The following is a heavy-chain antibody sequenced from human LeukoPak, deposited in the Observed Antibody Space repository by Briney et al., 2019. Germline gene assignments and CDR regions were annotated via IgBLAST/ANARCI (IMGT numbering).Heavy chain of an antibody. D-gene: IGHD3-22*01. CDR2: IIPIFGTA. V-gene: IGHV1-69*05. CDR1: CGTFSSYA. J-gene: IGHJ5*02. Sequence: SVKVSCKASCGTFSSYAISWVRQAPGQGLEWMGRIIPIFGTANYAQKFQGGVTIITDESTSTAYMELSSLRSEDTAVYYCASEGAYYDSSGYYYAWGQGTLVTVSS. CDR3: ASEGAYYDSSGYYYA.